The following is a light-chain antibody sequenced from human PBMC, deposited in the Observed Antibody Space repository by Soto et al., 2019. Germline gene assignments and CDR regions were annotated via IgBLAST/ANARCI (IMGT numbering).Light chain of an antibody. CDR2: GAS. V-gene: IGKV3D-15*01. J-gene: IGKJ1*01. CDR1: RPVRSN. CDR3: QQSPVT. Sequence: EIVMTQSPANMSVSPGERVAVSCRASRPVRSNLAWYQQKPGQPPRLLIYGASTRATGIPDRFSGSGSGTDFTLTITRLEPEDCALYYCQQSPVTFGQGTKVDIK.